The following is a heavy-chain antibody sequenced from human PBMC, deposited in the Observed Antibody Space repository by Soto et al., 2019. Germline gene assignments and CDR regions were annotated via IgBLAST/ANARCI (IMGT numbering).Heavy chain of an antibody. Sequence: LRLSCTASGLTFSSYAVHWVRQAPGKGLEWVSVISGDGGNKYFAESVRGRFLISRDNSKNTVYLQMNSLRHEDTAVYFCARRLTSTVSALGYWGQGTLVTVSS. CDR2: ISGDGGNK. CDR3: ARRLTSTVSALGY. J-gene: IGHJ4*02. D-gene: IGHD6-19*01. CDR1: GLTFSSYA. V-gene: IGHV3-30-3*01.